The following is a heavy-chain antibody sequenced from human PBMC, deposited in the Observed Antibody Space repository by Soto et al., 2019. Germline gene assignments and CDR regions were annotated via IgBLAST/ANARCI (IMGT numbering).Heavy chain of an antibody. Sequence: GGSLRLSCAASGFTFSSYDMHWVRQATGKGLEWVSAIWRXDXXXDXXXXXGXFTISRENAKNSLYLQMNSLRAGDTAVYYCARLRVDPPDAFDIWGQGTMVTVSS. CDR1: GFTFSSYD. J-gene: IGHJ3*02. V-gene: IGHV3-13*01. CDR3: ARLRVDPPDAFDI. CDR2: IWRXDXX. D-gene: IGHD3-3*01.